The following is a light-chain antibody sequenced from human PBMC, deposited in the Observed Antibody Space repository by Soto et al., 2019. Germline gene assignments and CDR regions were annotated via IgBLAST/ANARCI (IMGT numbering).Light chain of an antibody. Sequence: QSVLTQPPSASGTPGQRVTISCSGGSSNIGSNTVNWYQHLSGTAPKLLIYSSDQRPSGVPDRFSGSKSGTSASLAISGLQSEDEADYCCAAWDDSLKGVLFGGGTKLTVL. V-gene: IGLV1-44*01. CDR1: SSNIGSNT. J-gene: IGLJ2*01. CDR2: SSD. CDR3: AAWDDSLKGVL.